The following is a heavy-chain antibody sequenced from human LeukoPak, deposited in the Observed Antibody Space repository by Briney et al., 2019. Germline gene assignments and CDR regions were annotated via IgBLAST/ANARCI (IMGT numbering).Heavy chain of an antibody. CDR2: IYPGDSDT. J-gene: IGHJ4*02. D-gene: IGHD6-6*01. CDR1: GDSLTRHW. CDR3: ARWASLEYTSAIED. Sequence: GESLKISCQDSGDSLTRHWIGWVRQMPGKGLEWMASIYPGDSDTRYSPSFQGKVTVSADKSFSTTYLQWSSLKPSDSAIYYCARWASLEYTSAIEDWGQGTLVSVSS. V-gene: IGHV5-51*01.